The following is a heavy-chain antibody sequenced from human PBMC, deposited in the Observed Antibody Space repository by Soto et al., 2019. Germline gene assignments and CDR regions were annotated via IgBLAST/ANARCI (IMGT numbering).Heavy chain of an antibody. J-gene: IGHJ6*02. CDR2: ISSSISYI. CDR3: ARYSGYDLSGMDV. Sequence: PGGSLRLSCAASGFTFSSYSMNWVRQAPGKGLEWVSSISSSISYIYYADSVKGRFTISRDNAKNSLYLQMNSLRAEDTAVYYCARYSGYDLSGMDVWGQGTTVTVSS. D-gene: IGHD5-12*01. CDR1: GFTFSSYS. V-gene: IGHV3-21*01.